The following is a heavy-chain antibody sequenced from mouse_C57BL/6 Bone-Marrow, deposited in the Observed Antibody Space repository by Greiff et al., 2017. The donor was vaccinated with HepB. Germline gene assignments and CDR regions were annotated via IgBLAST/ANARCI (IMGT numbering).Heavy chain of an antibody. J-gene: IGHJ3*01. CDR1: GFTFSDYG. Sequence: EVKLMESGGGLVKPGGSLKLSCAASGFTFSDYGMHWVRQAPEKGLEWVAYISSGSSTIYYADTVKGRFTISRDNAKNTLFLQMTSLRSEDTAMYYCAREVYDGYYGFAYWGQGTLVTVSA. CDR2: ISSGSSTI. D-gene: IGHD2-3*01. V-gene: IGHV5-17*01. CDR3: AREVYDGYYGFAY.